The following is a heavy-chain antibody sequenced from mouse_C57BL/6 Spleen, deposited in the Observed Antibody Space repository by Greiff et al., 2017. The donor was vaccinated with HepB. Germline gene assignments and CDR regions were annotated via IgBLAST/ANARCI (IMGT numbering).Heavy chain of an antibody. J-gene: IGHJ4*01. CDR1: GFNIKDYY. Sequence: VHVKQSGAELVRPGASVKLSCTASGFNIKDYYMHWVKQRPEQGLEWIGRIDPEDGDTEYAPKFQGKATMTADTSSNTAYLQLSSLTSEDTAVYYCTTRDYGRSMDYWGQGTSVTVSS. D-gene: IGHD1-1*01. V-gene: IGHV14-1*01. CDR2: IDPEDGDT. CDR3: TTRDYGRSMDY.